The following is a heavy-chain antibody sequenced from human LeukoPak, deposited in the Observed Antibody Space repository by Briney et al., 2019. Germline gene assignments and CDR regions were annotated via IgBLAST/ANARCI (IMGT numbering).Heavy chain of an antibody. Sequence: SETLSLTCTVSGGSISSYYWSWIRQPPGKGLERIGYIYTSGSTNYNPSLKSRVTISVDTSKNQFSLKLSSVTAADTAVYYCARGLGTGYSSSWYRRDWFDPWGQGTLVTVSS. D-gene: IGHD6-13*01. J-gene: IGHJ5*02. CDR2: IYTSGST. CDR1: GGSISSYY. V-gene: IGHV4-4*09. CDR3: ARGLGTGYSSSWYRRDWFDP.